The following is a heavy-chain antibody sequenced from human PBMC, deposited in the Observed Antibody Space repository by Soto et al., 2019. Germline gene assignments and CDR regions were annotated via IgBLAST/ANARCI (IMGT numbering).Heavy chain of an antibody. Sequence: SETLSLTCAVSGGSISSGGYSWSWIRQPPGKGLEWIGYIYHSGSTYYNPSLKSRVTISVDRSKNQFSLKLSSVTAADTAVYYCARDGYHYYGSGSYGVDPWGQGTLVTVS. CDR1: GGSISSGGYS. J-gene: IGHJ5*02. V-gene: IGHV4-30-2*01. CDR3: ARDGYHYYGSGSYGVDP. CDR2: IYHSGST. D-gene: IGHD3-10*01.